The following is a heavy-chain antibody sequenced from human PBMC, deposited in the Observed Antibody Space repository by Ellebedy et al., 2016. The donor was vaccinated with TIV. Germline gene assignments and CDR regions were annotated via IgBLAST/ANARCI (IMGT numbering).Heavy chain of an antibody. Sequence: GRSLRLSXAASGFTFSSYAMHWVRQAPGKGLEWVAVISYDGSNKYYADSVKGRFTISRDNSKNPLYLQMNSLRAEDTAVYYCASARIQLWFYYYYGMDVWGQGTTVTVSS. CDR3: ASARIQLWFYYYYGMDV. CDR1: GFTFSSYA. V-gene: IGHV3-30*04. CDR2: ISYDGSNK. J-gene: IGHJ6*02. D-gene: IGHD5-18*01.